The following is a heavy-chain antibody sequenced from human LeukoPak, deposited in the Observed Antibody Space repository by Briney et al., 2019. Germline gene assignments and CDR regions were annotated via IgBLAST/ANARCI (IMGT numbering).Heavy chain of an antibody. D-gene: IGHD5-12*01. CDR1: GGSISSSSYY. CDR2: IYYSGST. Sequence: SETLSLTCTVSGGSISSSSYYWGWIRQPPGKGLEWIGSIYYSGSTYYNPSLKSRVTISVDTSKNQFSLKLSSVTAADTAVYYCARDPRSLHGGYDGGDYWGQGTLVTVSS. J-gene: IGHJ4*02. V-gene: IGHV4-39*07. CDR3: ARDPRSLHGGYDGGDY.